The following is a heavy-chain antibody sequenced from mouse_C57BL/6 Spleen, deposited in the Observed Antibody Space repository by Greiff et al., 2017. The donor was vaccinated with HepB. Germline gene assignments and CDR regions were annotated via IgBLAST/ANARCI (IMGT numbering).Heavy chain of an antibody. CDR2: IDPENGDT. Sequence: VQLQQSGAELVRPGASVKLSCTASGFNIKDDYMHWVKQRPEQGLEWIGWIDPENGDTEYASKFQGKATITADTSSNTAYLQLSSLTSEDTAVYYCTTGTTVASGYAMDYWGQGTSVTVSS. D-gene: IGHD1-1*01. J-gene: IGHJ4*01. CDR3: TTGTTVASGYAMDY. CDR1: GFNIKDDY. V-gene: IGHV14-4*01.